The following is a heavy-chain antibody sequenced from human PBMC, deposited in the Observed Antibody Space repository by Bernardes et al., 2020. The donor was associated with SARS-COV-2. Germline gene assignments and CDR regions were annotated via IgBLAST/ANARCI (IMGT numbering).Heavy chain of an antibody. CDR1: GFTFSTHS. CDR3: VRTVNGSAI. J-gene: IGHJ4*02. V-gene: IGHV3-48*01. Sequence: GGSLRLSCVASGFTFSTHSMNWVRQAPGKGLEWVSYITSDMKTIYYADSVRGRFTISRDNAMSRLYLQMNSLRVEDTAIYYCVRTVNGSAIWGQGTQVTVSS. D-gene: IGHD2-8*01. CDR2: ITSDMKTI.